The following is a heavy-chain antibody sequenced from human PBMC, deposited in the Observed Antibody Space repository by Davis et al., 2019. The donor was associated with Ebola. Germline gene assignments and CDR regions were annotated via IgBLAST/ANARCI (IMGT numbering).Heavy chain of an antibody. Sequence: SETLSLTCTVSGGSISSSSYYWGWIRQPPGKGLEWIGEINHSGSTNYNPSLKSRVTISVDTSKNQFSLKLSSVTAADTAVYYCAREGHYDYIWGSYRNYGMDVWGQGTTVTVSS. CDR2: INHSGST. V-gene: IGHV4-39*07. CDR3: AREGHYDYIWGSYRNYGMDV. J-gene: IGHJ6*02. CDR1: GGSISSSSYY. D-gene: IGHD3-16*02.